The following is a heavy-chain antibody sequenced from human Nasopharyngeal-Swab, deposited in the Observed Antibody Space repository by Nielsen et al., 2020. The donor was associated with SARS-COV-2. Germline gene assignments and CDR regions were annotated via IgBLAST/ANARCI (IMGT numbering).Heavy chain of an antibody. J-gene: IGHJ4*02. V-gene: IGHV2-5*08. Sequence: SGPTLVKPTQTLTLTCTFSGFSLSTSGMCVSWIRQPPGKALEWLALIYWDDDKRYSPSLKSRLTITKDTSKNQVVLTMTNMDPVDTATYYCAHIVSRGWYGEDFDYWGQGTLVTVSS. CDR3: AHIVSRGWYGEDFDY. CDR1: GFSLSTSGMC. CDR2: IYWDDDK. D-gene: IGHD6-19*01.